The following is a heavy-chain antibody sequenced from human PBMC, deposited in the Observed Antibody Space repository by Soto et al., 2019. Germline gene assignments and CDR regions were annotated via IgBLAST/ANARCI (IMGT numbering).Heavy chain of an antibody. D-gene: IGHD6-13*01. CDR2: MSSGGSTI. Sequence: PGGSLRLSCAASGFTVSSNYMSWVRQAPGKGLEWVSYMSSGGSTIYYADSVKGRFTISRDNAKNSLYLQMNSLRAEDTAVYYCAREGDGSRWFNYFDYWGQGTQVTVSS. V-gene: IGHV3-48*01. CDR1: GFTVSSNY. CDR3: AREGDGSRWFNYFDY. J-gene: IGHJ4*02.